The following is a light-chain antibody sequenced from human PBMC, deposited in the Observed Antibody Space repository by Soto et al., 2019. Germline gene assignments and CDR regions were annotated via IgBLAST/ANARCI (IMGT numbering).Light chain of an antibody. CDR2: GAS. J-gene: IGKJ5*01. V-gene: IGKV3-20*01. CDR3: QQYGSSPRT. Sequence: EIVLTQSPGTLSLSPGERATLSCRASQSVSSSYLAWYQQKPGQAPRLLIYGASSRATGIPDTFSGSGSGTDFNLTISRLEPEDFAVYYCQQYGSSPRTFGQGTRLEIK. CDR1: QSVSSSY.